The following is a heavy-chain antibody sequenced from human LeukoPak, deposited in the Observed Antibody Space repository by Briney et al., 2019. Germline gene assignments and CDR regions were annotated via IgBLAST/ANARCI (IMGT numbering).Heavy chain of an antibody. J-gene: IGHJ4*02. CDR1: GFTFSSYA. V-gene: IGHV3-30-3*01. CDR3: ARAYGIAAAVDY. D-gene: IGHD6-13*01. Sequence: GGSLRLSCAASGFTFSSYAMHWVRQAPGKGLEWVAVISYDGSNKYYADSVKGRFTISRDNSKNTLHLQMNSLRAEDTAVYYCARAYGIAAAVDYWGQGTLVTVSS. CDR2: ISYDGSNK.